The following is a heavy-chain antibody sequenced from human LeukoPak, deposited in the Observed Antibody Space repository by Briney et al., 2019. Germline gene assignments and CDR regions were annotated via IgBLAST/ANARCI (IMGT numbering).Heavy chain of an antibody. D-gene: IGHD3-22*01. CDR2: ISYDGSNK. V-gene: IGHV3-30-3*01. CDR3: ARDGPYYYDSSGYYCLDY. J-gene: IGHJ4*02. Sequence: RGSLRLSCAASGFTFSSYAMHWVRQAPGKGLEWVAVISYDGSNKYYADSVKGRFTISRDNSKNTLYLQMNSLRAEDTAVYYCARDGPYYYDSSGYYCLDYWGQGTLVTVSS. CDR1: GFTFSSYA.